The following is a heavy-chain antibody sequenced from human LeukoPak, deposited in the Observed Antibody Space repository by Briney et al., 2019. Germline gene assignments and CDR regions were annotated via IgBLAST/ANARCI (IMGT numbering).Heavy chain of an antibody. D-gene: IGHD1-26*01. J-gene: IGHJ4*02. Sequence: GGSLKLSCAASGFTFSSYAMSWVRQAPGKGLVWVSHTNSDGSTTDYADSVRGRFTISRDNAKNTLYLRMNNLRAEDTAMYYCAGRYTGSFFAYWGQGTLVTVSS. CDR3: AGRYTGSFFAY. V-gene: IGHV3-74*01. CDR2: TNSDGSTT. CDR1: GFTFSSYA.